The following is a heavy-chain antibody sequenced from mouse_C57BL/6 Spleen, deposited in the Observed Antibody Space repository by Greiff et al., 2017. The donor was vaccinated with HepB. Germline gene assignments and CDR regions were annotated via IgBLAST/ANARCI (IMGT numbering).Heavy chain of an antibody. V-gene: IGHV1-26*01. CDR1: GYTFTDYY. Sequence: VQLKQSGPELVKPGASVKISCKASGYTFTDYYMNWVKQSHGKSLEWIGDINPNNGGTSYNQKFKGKATLTVDKSSSTAYMELRSLTSEDSAVYYCARKNWDGWYFDVWGTGTTVTVSS. D-gene: IGHD4-1*01. CDR3: ARKNWDGWYFDV. J-gene: IGHJ1*03. CDR2: INPNNGGT.